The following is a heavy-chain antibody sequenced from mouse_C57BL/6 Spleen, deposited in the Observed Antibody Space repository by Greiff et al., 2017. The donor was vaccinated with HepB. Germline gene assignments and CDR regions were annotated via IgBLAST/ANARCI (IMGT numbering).Heavy chain of an antibody. Sequence: QVQLKQPGAELVKPGASVKLSCKASGYTFTSYWMQWVKQRPGQGLEWIGEIDPSDSYTNYNQKFKGKATLTVDTSSSTAYMQLSSLTSEDSAVYYCARKKRWYFDVWGTGTTVTVSS. CDR3: ARKKRWYFDV. J-gene: IGHJ1*03. CDR1: GYTFTSYW. V-gene: IGHV1-50*01. CDR2: IDPSDSYT.